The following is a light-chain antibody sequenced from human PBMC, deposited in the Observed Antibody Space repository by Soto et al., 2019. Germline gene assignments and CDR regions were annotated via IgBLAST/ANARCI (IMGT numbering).Light chain of an antibody. V-gene: IGKV1-39*01. Sequence: DIQMTQSPSSLSASVGDRVTITCRASESLSNNLNWYQHKPGKAPKVLIYAASSLQSGVPSRFSGSGSVTDFILTITSLQAEDFATSYCQQSYSSLGFTFGPGTKVDL. CDR1: ESLSNN. J-gene: IGKJ3*01. CDR2: AAS. CDR3: QQSYSSLGFT.